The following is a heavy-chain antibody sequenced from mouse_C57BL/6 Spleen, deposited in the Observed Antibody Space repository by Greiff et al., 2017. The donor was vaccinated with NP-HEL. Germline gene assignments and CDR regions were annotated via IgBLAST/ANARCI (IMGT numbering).Heavy chain of an antibody. Sequence: QVQLQQPGAELVRPGSSVKLSCKASGYTFTSYWMDWVKQRPGQGLEWIGNIYPSDSETHYNQKFKDKATLTVDKSSSTAYMQLSSLTSEDSAVYYCAYDYDGGFAYWGQGTLVTVSA. CDR2: IYPSDSET. J-gene: IGHJ3*01. CDR1: GYTFTSYW. V-gene: IGHV1-61*01. CDR3: AYDYDGGFAY. D-gene: IGHD2-4*01.